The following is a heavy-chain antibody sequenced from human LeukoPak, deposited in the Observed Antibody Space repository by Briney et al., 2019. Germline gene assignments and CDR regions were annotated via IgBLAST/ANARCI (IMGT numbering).Heavy chain of an antibody. J-gene: IGHJ4*02. D-gene: IGHD1-26*01. CDR2: IIHSGST. V-gene: IGHV4-39*07. Sequence: SETLSLTCTVSGGSISGGSYYWSWIRQPPGKGLEWIGEIIHSGSTNYNPSLKSRVTISVDTSKNQFSLKLSSVTAADTAVYYCARGELPDYWGQGTLVTVSS. CDR3: ARGELPDY. CDR1: GGSISGGSYY.